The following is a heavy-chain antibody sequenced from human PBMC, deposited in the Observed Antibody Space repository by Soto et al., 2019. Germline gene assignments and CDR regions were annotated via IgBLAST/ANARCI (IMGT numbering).Heavy chain of an antibody. D-gene: IGHD3-16*01. CDR1: GFNFSSFG. CDR2: ISYGGSQK. CDR3: AKDGGWGSPYVFDA. Sequence: QVQLVESGGGVVQPGRSLRLSCVASGFNFSSFGMHWVRQAPGKGLEWVAVISYGGSQKYYADSVKGRFTISRDSSKNTLYLQMNSLRPEDTAVYYCAKDGGWGSPYVFDAWGQGTMVTVSS. V-gene: IGHV3-30*18. J-gene: IGHJ3*01.